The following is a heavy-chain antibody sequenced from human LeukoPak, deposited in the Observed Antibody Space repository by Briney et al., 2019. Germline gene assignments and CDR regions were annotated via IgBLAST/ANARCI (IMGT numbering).Heavy chain of an antibody. J-gene: IGHJ4*02. Sequence: SLRLSCAASGFTFDDYAMHWVRQAPGKGLEWVSGISWNSGSIGYADSVKGRFTISRDNAKNSLYLQMNSLRAEDMASYYCAKDVVHNWNHRPYFDYWGQGTLVTVSS. D-gene: IGHD1-20*01. V-gene: IGHV3-9*03. CDR3: AKDVVHNWNHRPYFDY. CDR2: ISWNSGSI. CDR1: GFTFDDYA.